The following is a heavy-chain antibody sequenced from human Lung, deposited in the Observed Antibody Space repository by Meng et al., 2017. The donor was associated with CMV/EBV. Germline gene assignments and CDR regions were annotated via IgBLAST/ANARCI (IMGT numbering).Heavy chain of an antibody. CDR3: LRRSGGSV. V-gene: IGHV4-4*02. D-gene: IGHD3-10*01. J-gene: IGHJ1*01. CDR1: GDSITNHNW. Sequence: QGQLRESGPALVKPSETLSLTCAVSGDSITNHNWWAWVRQPPGKGPEWIGEIPHRGSSAYNPSLKSRVSMSIDKSKNQFSLKLTSVTAADTAVYHCLRRSGGSVWGQGTLVTVSS. CDR2: IPHRGSS.